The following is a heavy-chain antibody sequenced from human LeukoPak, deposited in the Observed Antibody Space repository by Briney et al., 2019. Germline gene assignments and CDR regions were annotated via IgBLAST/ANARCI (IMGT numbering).Heavy chain of an antibody. CDR3: ATPLDYGSGDLVELAL. J-gene: IGHJ4*02. Sequence: ASVKVSCKASGYTFTSYGISWVRQAPGQGLEWMGWISAYNGNTNYAQKLQGRVTMTTDTSTSTAYMELRSLRSDDTAVYYCATPLDYGSGDLVELALWGQGTLVTVSS. V-gene: IGHV1-18*01. CDR2: ISAYNGNT. D-gene: IGHD3-10*01. CDR1: GYTFTSYG.